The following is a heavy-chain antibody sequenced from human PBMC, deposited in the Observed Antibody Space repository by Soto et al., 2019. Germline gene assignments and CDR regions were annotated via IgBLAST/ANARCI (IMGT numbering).Heavy chain of an antibody. CDR2: IVVGSGNT. CDR1: GFTFTSSA. Sequence: ASVKVSCKASGFTFTSSAVQWVRQARGQRLEWIGWIVVGSGNTNYAQKFQERVTITRDMSTSTAYMELSSLRSEDTAVYYCAAGISYYYDSSGYYYSTSYGMDVWG. V-gene: IGHV1-58*01. D-gene: IGHD3-22*01. CDR3: AAGISYYYDSSGYYYSTSYGMDV. J-gene: IGHJ6*02.